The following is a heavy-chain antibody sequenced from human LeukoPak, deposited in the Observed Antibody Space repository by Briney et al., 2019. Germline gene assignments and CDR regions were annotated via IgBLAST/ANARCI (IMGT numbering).Heavy chain of an antibody. CDR2: IYYSGST. V-gene: IGHV4-39*01. CDR1: DGSISSNNYF. D-gene: IGHD6-19*01. J-gene: IGHJ1*01. Sequence: PSETLPHTCTFPDGSISSNNYFGGWIRQPPGKGLEGIGPIYYSGSTYYNPSLKSRVPISVDTSKNQFCLGLSSVTAADTAVYYCARHDSSGRYFQHWGQGTLVTVSS. CDR3: ARHDSSGRYFQH.